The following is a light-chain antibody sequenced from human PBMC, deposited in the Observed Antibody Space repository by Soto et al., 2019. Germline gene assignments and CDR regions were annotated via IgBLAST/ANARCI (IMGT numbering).Light chain of an antibody. Sequence: EIVLTQSPATLSLSPGERATLSCRASQSVSSYLAWYQQKPGQDPRLLIYDASNRATGIPARFSCSGSGTDFTITISSLEPEDFAVYYCQQRSNWLSFGGGTKVEIK. CDR2: DAS. V-gene: IGKV3-11*01. CDR1: QSVSSY. CDR3: QQRSNWLS. J-gene: IGKJ4*01.